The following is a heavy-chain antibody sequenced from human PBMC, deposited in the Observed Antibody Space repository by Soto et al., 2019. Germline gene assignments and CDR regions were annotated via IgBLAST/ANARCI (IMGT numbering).Heavy chain of an antibody. J-gene: IGHJ3*02. V-gene: IGHV3-30-3*01. CDR2: ISYDGSNK. CDR1: GFTFSSYA. D-gene: IGHD6-13*01. CDR3: ARSASAGTEAYDI. Sequence: QVQLVESGGGVVQPGRSLRLSCAASGFTFSSYAMHWVRQAPGKGLEWVAVISYDGSNKYYEDSVTGRFTISGDNSKNALYLQVNRLREEDTSVYYCARSASAGTEAYDIWGQWTMVTVSS.